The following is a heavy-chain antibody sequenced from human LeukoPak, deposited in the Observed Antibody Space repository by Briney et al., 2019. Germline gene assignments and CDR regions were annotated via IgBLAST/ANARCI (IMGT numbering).Heavy chain of an antibody. Sequence: PGGSLRLSCAVSGITLSNYGMSWVRQAPGKGLEWVSYISSSGSTIYYADSVKGRFTISRDNAKNSLYLQMNSLRAEDTAVYYCARDSDSGYDSGFDYWGQGTLVTVSS. J-gene: IGHJ4*02. CDR3: ARDSDSGYDSGFDY. CDR2: ISSSGSTI. D-gene: IGHD5-12*01. CDR1: GITLSNYG. V-gene: IGHV3-11*01.